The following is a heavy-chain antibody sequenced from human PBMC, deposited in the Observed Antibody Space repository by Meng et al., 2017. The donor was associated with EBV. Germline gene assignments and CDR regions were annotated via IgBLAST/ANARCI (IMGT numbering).Heavy chain of an antibody. CDR3: ARPFPSWQSPRLDPFGA. CDR2: VHYTGST. CDR1: GDSISSFYY. D-gene: IGHD6-19*01. V-gene: IGHV4-39*01. Sequence: QLQLRESGPGPVKPSXTRSLTCSASGDSISSFYYWGWIRQPPGRGLEWIGSVHYTGSTYYSPSLKSRVTVSVDTSKNQFSLRLTSVTAADTAVYYCARPFPSWQSPRLDPFGAWGQGTLVTVSS. J-gene: IGHJ5*02.